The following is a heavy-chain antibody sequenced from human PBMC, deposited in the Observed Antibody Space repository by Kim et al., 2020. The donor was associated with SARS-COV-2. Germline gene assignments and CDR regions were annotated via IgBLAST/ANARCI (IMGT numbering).Heavy chain of an antibody. J-gene: IGHJ4*02. Sequence: ASVKVSCKASGYTFTSYGISWVRQAPGQGLDWMGWISAYNGNTNYAQKLQGRVTMTTDTSTSTAYMELRSLRSDDTAVYYCARDISDITMIVVAHFDYWGQGTLVTVSS. V-gene: IGHV1-18*04. CDR1: GYTFTSYG. CDR3: ARDISDITMIVVAHFDY. CDR2: ISAYNGNT. D-gene: IGHD3-22*01.